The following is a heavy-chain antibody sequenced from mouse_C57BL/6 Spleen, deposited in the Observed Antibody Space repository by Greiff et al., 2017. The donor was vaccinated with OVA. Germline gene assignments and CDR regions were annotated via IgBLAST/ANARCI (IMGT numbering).Heavy chain of an antibody. V-gene: IGHV14-2*01. D-gene: IGHD2-2*01. J-gene: IGHJ2*01. CDR3: AISTMVYFDY. CDR1: GFNIKDYY. Sequence: VQLQQSGAELVKPGASVKLSCTASGFNIKDYYMHWVKQRTEQGLEWIGRIDPAEGETKYAPKFQGKATITADTSSNTAYLHLSSLTSEDTAVYYCAISTMVYFDYWGQGTTLTVSS. CDR2: IDPAEGET.